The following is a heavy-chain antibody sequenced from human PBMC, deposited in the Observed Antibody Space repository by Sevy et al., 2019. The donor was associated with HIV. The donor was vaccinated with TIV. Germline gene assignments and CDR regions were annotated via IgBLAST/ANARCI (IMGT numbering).Heavy chain of an antibody. D-gene: IGHD3-10*01. V-gene: IGHV3-23*01. CDR3: AKVPVLLWFGEEGGAFDI. Sequence: GGSLRLSCAASGFTFSSYAMSWVRQAPGKGLEWVSAISGSGGSTYYADSVKGRFTISTDNSKNTLYLQMNSLRAEDTAVYYWAKVPVLLWFGEEGGAFDIWGQGTMATVSS. CDR2: ISGSGGST. CDR1: GFTFSSYA. J-gene: IGHJ3*02.